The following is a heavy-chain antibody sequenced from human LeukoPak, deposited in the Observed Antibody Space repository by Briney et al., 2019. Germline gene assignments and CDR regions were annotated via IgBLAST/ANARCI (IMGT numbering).Heavy chain of an antibody. CDR2: IYYSGST. CDR3: ARDVDTAGDY. J-gene: IGHJ4*02. D-gene: IGHD5-18*01. Sequence: SETLSLTCTVSGGSISSSSYYWGWIRQPPGKGLEWIGSIYYSGSTYYNPSLKSRVTISVDTSKNQFSLKLSSVAAADTAVYYCARDVDTAGDYWGQGTLVTVSS. V-gene: IGHV4-39*07. CDR1: GGSISSSSYY.